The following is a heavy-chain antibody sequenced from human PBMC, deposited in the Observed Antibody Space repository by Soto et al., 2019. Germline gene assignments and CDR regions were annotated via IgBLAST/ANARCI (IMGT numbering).Heavy chain of an antibody. J-gene: IGHJ3*02. CDR2: IYYSGST. CDR3: ARGPNDGIAARGHAFDI. Sequence: QVQLQESGPGLVKPSQTLSLTCTVSGGSISSGGYYWSWIRQHPGKGLEWIGYIYYSGSTYYNPSLKSRVTISVDTSKNQFSLKLSSVTAADMAVYYCARGPNDGIAARGHAFDIWGQGTMVTVSS. D-gene: IGHD6-13*01. V-gene: IGHV4-31*03. CDR1: GGSISSGGYY.